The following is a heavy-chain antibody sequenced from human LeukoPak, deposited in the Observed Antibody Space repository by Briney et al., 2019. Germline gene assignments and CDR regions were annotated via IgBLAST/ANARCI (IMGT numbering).Heavy chain of an antibody. J-gene: IGHJ4*02. CDR2: ISPTGSTT. CDR3: ARGPNSNWSGLDF. V-gene: IGHV3-74*01. Sequence: GGSLRLSCAVSGFMFNSYTMSWVRQAPGKGLVWVSRISPTGSTTSYADSVKGRFTVSRDNAKNTLYLQVNNLRAEDTAVYYCARGPNSNWSGLDFWGQGTLLTVSS. CDR1: GFMFNSYT. D-gene: IGHD6-6*01.